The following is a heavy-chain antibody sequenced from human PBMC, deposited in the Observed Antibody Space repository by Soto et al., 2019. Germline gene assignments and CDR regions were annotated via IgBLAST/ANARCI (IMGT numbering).Heavy chain of an antibody. CDR1: GFTFSSYW. Sequence: EVQLVESGGGLVQPGGSLRLSCAASGFTFSSYWMSWVRQAPGKGLEWVANIKQDGSEKYYVDPVKGRFTISRDNAKNSLYLQMNSLRAEDTAVYYCARDSSYCSSTSCYWSYYYGMDVWGQGTTVTVSS. CDR3: ARDSSYCSSTSCYWSYYYGMDV. CDR2: IKQDGSEK. D-gene: IGHD2-2*01. J-gene: IGHJ6*02. V-gene: IGHV3-7*04.